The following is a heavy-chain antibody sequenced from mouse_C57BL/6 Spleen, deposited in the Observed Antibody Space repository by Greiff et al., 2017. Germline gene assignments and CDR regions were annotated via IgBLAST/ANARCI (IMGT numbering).Heavy chain of an antibody. Sequence: QVQLQQPGAELVKPGASVKVSCKASGYTFTSYWMHWVKQRPGQGLEWIGRIHPSDSDTNYNQKFKGKATLTVDKSSSTAYMQLSSLTSEDSAVYYCAISIYYDYDGYYFDYWGQGTTLTVSS. V-gene: IGHV1-74*01. CDR2: IHPSDSDT. CDR3: AISIYYDYDGYYFDY. D-gene: IGHD2-4*01. CDR1: GYTFTSYW. J-gene: IGHJ2*01.